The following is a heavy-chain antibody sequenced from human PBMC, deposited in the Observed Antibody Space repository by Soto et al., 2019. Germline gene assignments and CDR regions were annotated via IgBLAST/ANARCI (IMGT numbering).Heavy chain of an antibody. J-gene: IGHJ4*02. CDR2: TYYRSKWYN. V-gene: IGHV6-1*01. CDR1: GDSVSSNSAA. CDR3: ARDLIAAAGTARLSYDY. D-gene: IGHD6-13*01. Sequence: SQTLSLTCAISGDSVSSNSAAWNWIRQSSSRGLEWLGRTYYRSKWYNDYAVSVKSRITINPDTSKNQFSLQLNSVTPEDTAVYYCARDLIAAAGTARLSYDYWGQGTLVTVSS.